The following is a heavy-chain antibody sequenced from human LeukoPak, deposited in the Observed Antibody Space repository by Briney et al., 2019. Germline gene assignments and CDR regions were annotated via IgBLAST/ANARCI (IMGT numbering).Heavy chain of an antibody. CDR2: ISAYNGNT. J-gene: IGHJ4*02. CDR3: SRFSWNTMIVDY. Sequence: GASVTVSCKASGYTFTSYGISWVRQAPGQGLEWMGWISAYNGNTNYAQKLQGRVTMTTDTSTNTAYMEMRRLRSDGTAVYYCSRFSWNTMIVDYWGQGTLVTVSS. V-gene: IGHV1-18*01. CDR1: GYTFTSYG. D-gene: IGHD3-22*01.